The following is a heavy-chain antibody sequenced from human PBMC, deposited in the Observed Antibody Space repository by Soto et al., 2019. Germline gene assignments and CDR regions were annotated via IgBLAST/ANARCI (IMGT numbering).Heavy chain of an antibody. Sequence: QVHLQESGPGLLKPSQTLSLTCDVSGDFIGSGDYYWTWIRQPPGKGLEYIGYIYKTGKTYYNPSLASRPFISLDTSTSQFFLRLTSVTAADTAMYYCARSLSSSSGYFDPWGQGTLVTVSS. J-gene: IGHJ5*02. V-gene: IGHV4-30-4*01. CDR2: IYKTGKT. CDR3: ARSLSSSSGYFDP. D-gene: IGHD6-6*01. CDR1: GDFIGSGDYY.